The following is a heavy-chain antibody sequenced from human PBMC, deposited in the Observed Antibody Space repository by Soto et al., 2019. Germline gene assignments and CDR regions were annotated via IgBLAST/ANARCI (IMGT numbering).Heavy chain of an antibody. J-gene: IGHJ4*02. CDR3: ARGQQLWLYNFES. V-gene: IGHV4-59*01. D-gene: IGHD1-1*01. CDR2: IYYSGST. CDR1: GGSISSYY. Sequence: SETLSLTCTVSGGSISSYYWSWIRQPPGKGLEWIGYIYYSGSTNYNPSLKSRVTISVDTSKNQFSLKLSSVTAADTAVYYCARGQQLWLYNFESWGQGTLVTVSS.